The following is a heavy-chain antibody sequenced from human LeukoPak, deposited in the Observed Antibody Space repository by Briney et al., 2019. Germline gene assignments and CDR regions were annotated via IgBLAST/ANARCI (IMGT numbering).Heavy chain of an antibody. J-gene: IGHJ5*02. V-gene: IGHV1-8*01. D-gene: IGHD3-16*01. Sequence: ASVKVSCKASGYTFTSYDINWVRQAPGQGLEWMGWMNPNSGNTGYAQKFQGRVTMTRNTSISTAYMELSSLRSEDTAVYYCARGVLGGGFSWFDPWGQGTLVTVSS. CDR3: ARGVLGGGFSWFDP. CDR2: MNPNSGNT. CDR1: GYTFTSYD.